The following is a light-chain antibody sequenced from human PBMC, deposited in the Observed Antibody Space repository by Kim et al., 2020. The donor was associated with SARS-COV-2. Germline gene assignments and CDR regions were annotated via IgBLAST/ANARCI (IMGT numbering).Light chain of an antibody. J-gene: IGKJ1*01. CDR3: QQYNSYWT. V-gene: IGKV1-5*01. CDR2: DAS. CDR1: QSISSW. Sequence: SAPVGDRVTITCRASQSISSWLAWYQQKPGKAPQLLIYDASSLEIGVPSRFSGSGSWTEFTLTIRSLQPYDFATYYCQQYNSYWTFGQGTKVDIK.